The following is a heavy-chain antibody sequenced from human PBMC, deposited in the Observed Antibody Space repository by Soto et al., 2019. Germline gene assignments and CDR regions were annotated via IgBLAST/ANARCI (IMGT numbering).Heavy chain of an antibody. Sequence: PSETLSLTCSVSGGSVSSINHYWSWIRQPPGHGLEWLGFVYYSGSINYNPSLSSRVTISIDTSKNQFSLRLTSVTASDTAVYYCVRAPSTDPDFWGQGTLVTVSS. V-gene: IGHV4-61*01. D-gene: IGHD4-17*01. J-gene: IGHJ4*02. CDR1: GGSVSSINHY. CDR3: VRAPSTDPDF. CDR2: VYYSGSI.